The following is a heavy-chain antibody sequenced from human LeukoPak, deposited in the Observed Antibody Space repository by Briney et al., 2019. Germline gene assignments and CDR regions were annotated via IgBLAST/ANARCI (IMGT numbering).Heavy chain of an antibody. CDR1: GGSFSSYA. CDR2: IIPILGIA. CDR3: ARDGSGSYRAFDI. D-gene: IGHD3-10*01. V-gene: IGHV1-69*04. Sequence: GASVKVSCKASGGSFSSYAISWVRQAPGQGLEWMGRIIPILGIANYAQKFQGRVTITADKSTSTAYMELSSLRSEDTAVYYCARDGSGSYRAFDIWGQGTMVTVSS. J-gene: IGHJ3*02.